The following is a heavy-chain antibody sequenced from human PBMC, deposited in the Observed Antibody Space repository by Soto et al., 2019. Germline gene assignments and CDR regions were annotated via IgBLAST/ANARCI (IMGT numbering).Heavy chain of an antibody. D-gene: IGHD1-26*01. V-gene: IGHV3-53*01. CDR1: EFSVITNY. CDR3: AKLGESGSPP. Sequence: GGSLRLSCAASEFSVITNYMSWVRQAPGKGLEWVAVIYSGGTTYYADSVKGRFTISRDNSKNTLYLQMNSLRADDTAVYYCAKLGESGSPPRGQGTLVTVSS. CDR2: IYSGGTT. J-gene: IGHJ5*02.